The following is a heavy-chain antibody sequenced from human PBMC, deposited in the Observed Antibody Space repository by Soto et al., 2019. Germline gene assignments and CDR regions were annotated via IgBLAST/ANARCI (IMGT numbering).Heavy chain of an antibody. Sequence: QVQLQESGPGLVKPSETLSLTCTVSGGSINNHYWSWIRQPPGKGLEWLGYVYYNGITNYNPYLKSRVTMSADTSKKQLSLNLTSLTAADTAIYYCTRANWYSEYWGQGTLVTVSS. J-gene: IGHJ4*02. CDR3: TRANWYSEY. CDR2: VYYNGIT. CDR1: GGSINNHY. V-gene: IGHV4-59*11. D-gene: IGHD7-27*01.